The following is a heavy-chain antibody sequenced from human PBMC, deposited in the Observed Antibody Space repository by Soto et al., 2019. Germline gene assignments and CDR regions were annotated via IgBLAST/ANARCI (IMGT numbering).Heavy chain of an antibody. CDR1: GFTFSSYS. CDR2: ISSSSSYI. V-gene: IGHV3-21*01. J-gene: IGHJ6*02. Sequence: GGSLRLSCAASGFTFSSYSMNWVRQAPGKGLEWVSSISSSSSYIYYADSVKGRFTISRDNAKNSLYLQMNGLRAEDTAVYYCAREPIVVVPAATPLYYYYGMDVWGQGTTVTVSS. CDR3: AREPIVVVPAATPLYYYYGMDV. D-gene: IGHD2-2*01.